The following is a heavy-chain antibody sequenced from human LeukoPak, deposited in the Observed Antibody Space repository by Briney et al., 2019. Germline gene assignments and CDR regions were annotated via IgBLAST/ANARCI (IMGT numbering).Heavy chain of an antibody. V-gene: IGHV1-18*01. Sequence: ASVKVSCKASGYTFPNYAIIWVRQAPGQGLEWMGWINTYSGRRNYPEKFEDRVTMTTDTSTSTAYMELRSLTSDDTAFYYCARDSRYDILTGLDYWGQGTLVTVSS. D-gene: IGHD3-9*01. CDR1: GYTFPNYA. CDR3: ARDSRYDILTGLDY. J-gene: IGHJ4*02. CDR2: INTYSGRR.